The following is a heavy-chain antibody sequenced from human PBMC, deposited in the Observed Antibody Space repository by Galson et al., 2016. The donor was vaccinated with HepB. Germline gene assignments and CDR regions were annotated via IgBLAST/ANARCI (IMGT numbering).Heavy chain of an antibody. CDR3: ARDNGGGFDY. CDR1: GGSIRSGDYY. D-gene: IGHD3-10*01. J-gene: IGHJ4*02. CDR2: ISYSGTT. V-gene: IGHV4-61*08. Sequence: ETLSLTCTASGGSIRSGDYYWSWIRQSSGKGLKYIGYISYSGTTNYNPSFKSRITITVDTSKNQFSLRLTSVTAEDTAVYYCARDNGGGFDYWGQGTLVTVSS.